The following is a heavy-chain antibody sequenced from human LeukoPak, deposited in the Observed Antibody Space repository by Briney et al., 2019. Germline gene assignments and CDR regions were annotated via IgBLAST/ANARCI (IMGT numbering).Heavy chain of an antibody. CDR1: GFTFSTYA. V-gene: IGHV3-23*01. Sequence: GGSLRLSCAASGFTFSTYAMTWVRQAPGKGLEWVSLISGTGGSTYYADSVKGRFTISRDNSKNTLYLQMNSLRAENTAVYYCAKDYEPLVGVHRWGDWFDPWGQGTLVTVSS. J-gene: IGHJ5*02. CDR3: AKDYEPLVGVHRWGDWFDP. D-gene: IGHD1-26*01. CDR2: ISGTGGST.